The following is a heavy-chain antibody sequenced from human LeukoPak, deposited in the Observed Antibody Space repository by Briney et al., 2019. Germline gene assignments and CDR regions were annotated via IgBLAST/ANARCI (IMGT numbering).Heavy chain of an antibody. CDR3: AKGEIVVVPAAMDY. CDR2: ISGSGGST. D-gene: IGHD2-2*01. CDR1: GFTFSSYA. Sequence: GGSLRLSCAASGFTFSSYAMSWVRQVPGKGLEWVSAISGSGGSTYYADSVKGRFTISRDNSKNTLYLQMNSLRAEDTAVYYCAKGEIVVVPAAMDYWGQGTLVTVSS. V-gene: IGHV3-23*01. J-gene: IGHJ4*02.